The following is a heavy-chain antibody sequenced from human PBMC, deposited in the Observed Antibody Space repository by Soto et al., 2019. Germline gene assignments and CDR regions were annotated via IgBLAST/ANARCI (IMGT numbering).Heavy chain of an antibody. V-gene: IGHV3-30-3*01. CDR2: ISYDGSNK. CDR1: GFTFCIYA. Sequence: PGGSLRLSCAASGFTFCIYAVHGVRKAPGKGLEWVAVISYDGSNKYYADSVKGRFTISRDNSKNTLYLQMNSLRAEDTAVYYCARSGFLLVPAAIGFLYFDYWGQGTLVTVSS. J-gene: IGHJ4*02. D-gene: IGHD2-2*01. CDR3: ARSGFLLVPAAIGFLYFDY.